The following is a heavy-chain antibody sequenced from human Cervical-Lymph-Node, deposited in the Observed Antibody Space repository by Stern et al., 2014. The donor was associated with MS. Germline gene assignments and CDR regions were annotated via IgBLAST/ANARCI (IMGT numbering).Heavy chain of an antibody. J-gene: IGHJ3*02. CDR2: ISSSSSTI. D-gene: IGHD6-19*01. CDR3: ARGKRIAVAGNAAFDI. V-gene: IGHV3-48*02. Sequence: EVQLVESGGGLVQPGGSLRLSCAASGFTFSSYTMNWVRQAPGKGLEWVSYISSSSSTIYYADSVKGRFTISRDNAKNSLYLQMNSLRDEDTAVYYCARGKRIAVAGNAAFDIWGQGTMVTVSS. CDR1: GFTFSSYT.